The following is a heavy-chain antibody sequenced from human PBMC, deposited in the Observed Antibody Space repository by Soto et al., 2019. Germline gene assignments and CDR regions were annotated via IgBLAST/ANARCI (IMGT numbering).Heavy chain of an antibody. CDR2: ISSSTSYI. CDR3: SRVRGIAGAGYYDYGKDV. J-gene: IGHJ6*02. CDR1: GFTFSSYS. Sequence: PGGSLRLSCAASGFTFSSYSMHWVSLAPGKGLGWVSSISSSTSYIYYADSVKGRFTISRDNAKNSLYLQLNSMRAEATAVSYYSRVRGIAGAGYYDYGKDVWGQGTTGTVSS. D-gene: IGHD6-19*01. V-gene: IGHV3-21*01.